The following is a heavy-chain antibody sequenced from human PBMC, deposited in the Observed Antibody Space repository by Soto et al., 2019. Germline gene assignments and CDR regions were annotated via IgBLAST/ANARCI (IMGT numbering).Heavy chain of an antibody. J-gene: IGHJ4*02. Sequence: EVQLLESGGGLVQPGGSLRLSCAASGFTFSTYAMSWVRQAPGKGLEWVSDISGGGGSIVYTDSVKGQFTISRDNSKNTLYLQMNSLRAEDTVVYYCARRDCSGGTCYSNIDYWGQGTLVTVSS. CDR2: ISGGGGSI. V-gene: IGHV3-23*01. CDR1: GFTFSTYA. D-gene: IGHD2-15*01. CDR3: ARRDCSGGTCYSNIDY.